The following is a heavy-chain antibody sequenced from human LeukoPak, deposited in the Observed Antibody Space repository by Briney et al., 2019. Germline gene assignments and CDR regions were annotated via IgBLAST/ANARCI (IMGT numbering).Heavy chain of an antibody. V-gene: IGHV4-39*01. CDR3: AINVRSWFDP. Sequence: PSETLSLTCTVSGGSISSSSYYWGWIRQPPGKGLEWIGSIYYGGSTYYNPSLKSRVTISVDTSKNQFSLKLSSVTAADTAVYYCAINVRSWFDPWGQGTLVTVSS. CDR1: GGSISSSSYY. J-gene: IGHJ5*02. CDR2: IYYGGST.